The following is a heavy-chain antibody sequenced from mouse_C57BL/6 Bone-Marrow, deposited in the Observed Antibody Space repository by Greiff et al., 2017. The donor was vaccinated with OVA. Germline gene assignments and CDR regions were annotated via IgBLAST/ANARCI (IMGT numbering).Heavy chain of an antibody. D-gene: IGHD1-1*01. CDR1: GFTFSSYG. Sequence: EVKLMESGGDLVKPGGSLKLSCAASGFTFSSYGMSWVRQTPDKRLEWVATISSGGSYTYYPDSVKGRFTNSRDNAKNTLYLQMSSLKSEDTAMYYCARRDYYGPFAYWGQGTLVTVSA. CDR3: ARRDYYGPFAY. J-gene: IGHJ3*01. CDR2: ISSGGSYT. V-gene: IGHV5-6*02.